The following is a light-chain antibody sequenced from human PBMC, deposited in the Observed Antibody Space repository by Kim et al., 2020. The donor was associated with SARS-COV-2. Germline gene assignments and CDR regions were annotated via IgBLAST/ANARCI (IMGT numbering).Light chain of an antibody. J-gene: IGLJ1*01. Sequence: LGQTVRITCQGDSLRSYYASWYQQKPGQAPVLVIYGKNNLPSGIPDRFSGSSSGNTASLTITGAQAEDEADYYCNSRDSSGNHYVFGTGTKVTVL. V-gene: IGLV3-19*01. CDR3: NSRDSSGNHYV. CDR1: SLRSYY. CDR2: GKN.